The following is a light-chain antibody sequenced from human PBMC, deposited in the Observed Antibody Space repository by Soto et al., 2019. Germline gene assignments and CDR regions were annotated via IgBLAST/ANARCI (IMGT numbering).Light chain of an antibody. CDR2: AAS. V-gene: IGKV3-11*01. CDR3: QQANSFPLA. CDR1: QSVSGY. Sequence: EIVLTQSPATLSLSPGNRATLSCRASQSVSGYLAWYQQKPGQAPRLLIYAASSLQSGVPSRFSGGGSGTDFTLTISSLQPEDSATYYCQQANSFPLAFGGGTKVEIK. J-gene: IGKJ4*01.